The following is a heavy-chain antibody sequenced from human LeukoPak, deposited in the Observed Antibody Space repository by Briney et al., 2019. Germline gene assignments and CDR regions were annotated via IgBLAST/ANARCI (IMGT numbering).Heavy chain of an antibody. Sequence: SETLSLTCTVSGGSVSSGSYYWSWIRQPPGKGLEWIGYIYYSGSTNYNPSLKSRVTISVDTSKNRFSLKLSSVTAADTAVYYCARDRNSGSYYSFDPWGQGTLVTVSS. CDR1: GGSVSSGSYY. V-gene: IGHV4-61*01. J-gene: IGHJ5*02. CDR2: IYYSGST. CDR3: ARDRNSGSYYSFDP. D-gene: IGHD1-26*01.